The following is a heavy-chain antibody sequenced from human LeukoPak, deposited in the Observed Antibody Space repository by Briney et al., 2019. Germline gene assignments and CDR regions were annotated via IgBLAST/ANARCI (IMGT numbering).Heavy chain of an antibody. Sequence: GGSLRLSCAASGFTFSSYVMSWVRQAPGKGLEWVSSISGSGETTFYADSVKGRFTISRDNAKNSLYLQMNSLRAEDTAVYYCARVFDTYYDILTGCYIYYYYGMDVWGKGTTVTVSS. J-gene: IGHJ6*04. D-gene: IGHD3-9*01. CDR1: GFTFSSYV. V-gene: IGHV3-21*01. CDR3: ARVFDTYYDILTGCYIYYYYGMDV. CDR2: ISGSGETT.